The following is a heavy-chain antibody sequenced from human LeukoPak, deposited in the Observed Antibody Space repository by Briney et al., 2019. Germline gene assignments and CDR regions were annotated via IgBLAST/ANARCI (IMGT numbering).Heavy chain of an antibody. CDR1: GFTVSSNY. CDR2: ISASGDKT. J-gene: IGHJ5*01. D-gene: IGHD4-17*01. V-gene: IGHV3-23*01. Sequence: GGSLRLSCAASGFTVSSNYMSWVRQAPGKGLEWVSGISASGDKTYYADSVKGRFTISRDKSNNALYLQMNSLRAEDTALYYCAKDPNGDYVGGYWFDPWGQGALVTVSS. CDR3: AKDPNGDYVGGYWFDP.